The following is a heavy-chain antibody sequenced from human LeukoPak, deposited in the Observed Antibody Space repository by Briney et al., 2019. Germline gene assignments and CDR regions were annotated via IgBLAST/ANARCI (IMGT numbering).Heavy chain of an antibody. D-gene: IGHD4-17*01. CDR2: IYYSGST. CDR1: GGSISSYY. V-gene: IGHV4-59*08. J-gene: IGHJ4*02. Sequence: ASETLSLTCTVSGGSISSYYWSWIRQPPGKGLEWIGYIYYSGSTNYNPSLKSRVTISVDTSKNQFSLKLSSVTAADTAVYYCTRHGRGTVTPDYWGQGTLVTVSS. CDR3: TRHGRGTVTPDY.